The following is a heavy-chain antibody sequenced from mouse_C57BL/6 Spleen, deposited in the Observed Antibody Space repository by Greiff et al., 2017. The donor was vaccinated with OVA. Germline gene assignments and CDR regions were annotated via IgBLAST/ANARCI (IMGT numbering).Heavy chain of an antibody. D-gene: IGHD2-3*01. Sequence: QVQLQQSGAELVRPGASVTLSCKASGYTFTDYEMHWVKQTPVHGLEWIGAIDPETGGTAYNQKFKGQAILTADKSSSTAYWDLRSLTSEDSSVYYCTDGYYVAGFAYWGQGTLVTVSA. J-gene: IGHJ3*01. V-gene: IGHV1-15*01. CDR1: GYTFTDYE. CDR2: IDPETGGT. CDR3: TDGYYVAGFAY.